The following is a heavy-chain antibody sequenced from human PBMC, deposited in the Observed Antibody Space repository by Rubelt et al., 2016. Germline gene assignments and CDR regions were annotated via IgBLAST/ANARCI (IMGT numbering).Heavy chain of an antibody. CDR2: INTDGST. D-gene: IGHD6-19*01. J-gene: IGHJ5*01. Sequence: RYWMHWVRQAPGKGLVWVSRINTDGSTSYADSVKGRFTISRDNSKNTLSLQMNRLRVEDTAMYYCARDWTLIAVAGTVSESDSWGQGTLVTVSS. CDR1: RYW. CDR3: ARDWTLIAVAGTVSESDS. V-gene: IGHV3-74*01.